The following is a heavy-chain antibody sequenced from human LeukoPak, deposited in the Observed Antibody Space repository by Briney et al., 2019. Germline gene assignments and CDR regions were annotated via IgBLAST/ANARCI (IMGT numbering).Heavy chain of an antibody. D-gene: IGHD3-16*01. CDR1: GASVTSYY. CDR3: ARRIIARGLGQENLFDP. V-gene: IGHV4-59*02. J-gene: IGHJ5*02. Sequence: SETLSLTCTVSGASVTSYYWNWIRQPPGKGLEWIGYILYSGTTNYNPSLNSRVTMSLDTSKNQFSLELSSVTAADTAVYYCARRIIARGLGQENLFDPWGQGILVTVSS. CDR2: ILYSGTT.